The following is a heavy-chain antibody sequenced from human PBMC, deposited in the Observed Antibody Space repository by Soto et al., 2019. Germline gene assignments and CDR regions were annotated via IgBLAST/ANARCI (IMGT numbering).Heavy chain of an antibody. CDR3: ARDSAGKTDWGLRGAFDF. V-gene: IGHV3-33*01. D-gene: IGHD7-27*01. CDR2: MWYDGSNK. Sequence: QVQLVESGGGVVQPGRSQRLSCAASGFTFSDHGMHWVRQAPGKGLEWVAVMWYDGSNKYYADSVKGRFSISRDNSKYTLYLHMSSLRGEDTAVYYCARDSAGKTDWGLRGAFDFWGQGTMVTVSS. CDR1: GFTFSDHG. J-gene: IGHJ3*01.